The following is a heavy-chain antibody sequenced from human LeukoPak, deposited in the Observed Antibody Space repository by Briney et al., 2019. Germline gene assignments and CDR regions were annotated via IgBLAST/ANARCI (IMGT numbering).Heavy chain of an antibody. D-gene: IGHD1-7*01. Sequence: GGSLRLSCAASGFTVSSNYMSWVRQAPGKGLEWVSVIYSGGSTYYADSVKGRFTISRDNAKNTLYLQMNSLRAEDTAVYYCVRQSTTLSAYGFDYWGQGILVTVSS. CDR3: VRQSTTLSAYGFDY. CDR1: GFTVSSNY. CDR2: IYSGGST. V-gene: IGHV3-66*04. J-gene: IGHJ4*02.